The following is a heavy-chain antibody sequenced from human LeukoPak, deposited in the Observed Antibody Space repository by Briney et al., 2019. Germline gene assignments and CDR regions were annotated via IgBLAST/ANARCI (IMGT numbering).Heavy chain of an antibody. D-gene: IGHD4-17*01. Sequence: VAAVKVSCQASGYTFTSYGIRRVRQAPGQGLEGMGGISAYNGYTDNAQKLQGRVTMTTDTTTSTAYMELRSLRSDDTAVYYCARDSGDDYGDLINWFYPWGQGTLVTVSS. CDR2: ISAYNGYT. CDR1: GYTFTSYG. V-gene: IGHV1-18*01. CDR3: ARDSGDDYGDLINWFYP. J-gene: IGHJ5*02.